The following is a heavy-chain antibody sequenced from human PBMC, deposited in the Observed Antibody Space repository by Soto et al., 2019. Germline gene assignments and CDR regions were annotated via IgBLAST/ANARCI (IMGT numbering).Heavy chain of an antibody. V-gene: IGHV3-23*01. D-gene: IGHD3-10*01. CDR1: GFTFSSYA. J-gene: IGHJ4*02. CDR2: ISGSGGST. Sequence: PGGSLRLSCAASGFTFSSYAMSWVRQAPGKGLEWVSAISGSGGSTYYADSVKGRFTISRDNSKNTLYLQMNSLRAEDTAVYYCAKDTVHYGSGSYPRALFDYWGQGTLVTVSS. CDR3: AKDTVHYGSGSYPRALFDY.